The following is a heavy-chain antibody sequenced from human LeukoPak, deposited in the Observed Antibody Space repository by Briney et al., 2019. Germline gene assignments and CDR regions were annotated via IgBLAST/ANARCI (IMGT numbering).Heavy chain of an antibody. CDR3: AKDYRAVAGTGGAFDY. Sequence: GGSLRLSCAASGFTFDDYAVHWARHAPGKGLEWVSGISWNSGIMVYADSVKGRFTISRDNAKHSLYLQMNSLRAEDMALYYCAKDYRAVAGTGGAFDYWGQGTLVTVSS. CDR1: GFTFDDYA. J-gene: IGHJ4*02. V-gene: IGHV3-9*03. D-gene: IGHD6-19*01. CDR2: ISWNSGIM.